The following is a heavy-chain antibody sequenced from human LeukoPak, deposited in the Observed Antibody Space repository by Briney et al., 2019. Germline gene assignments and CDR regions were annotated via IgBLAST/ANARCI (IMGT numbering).Heavy chain of an antibody. V-gene: IGHV4-59*01. CDR3: ARVTTVAGSDYFDY. CDR1: GGSINGYY. CDR2: IYYSGST. D-gene: IGHD6-19*01. Sequence: SETLSLTCTVSGGSINGYYWNWIRQPPGKGLEWIGYIYYSGSTNYNPSLKSRVTISVDTSKDHFSLKLSSVTAADTAVYYCARVTTVAGSDYFDYWGQGTPVTVSS. J-gene: IGHJ4*02.